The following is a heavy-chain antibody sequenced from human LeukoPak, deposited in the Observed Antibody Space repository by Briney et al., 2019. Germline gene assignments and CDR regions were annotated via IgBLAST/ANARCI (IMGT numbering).Heavy chain of an antibody. J-gene: IGHJ4*02. V-gene: IGHV3-23*01. CDR3: AKGSLGSWYYFDY. CDR2: FSRSGPDT. CDR1: GFTFGISA. D-gene: IGHD6-13*01. Sequence: PGGSLRLSCAASGFTFGISAMSWVRQAPGKGAEGVSTFSRSGPDTYYADSVKGRFTIFRDNSKNTLYLQMSSLRAEDTAVYYCAKGSLGSWYYFDYWGQGTLVTVSS.